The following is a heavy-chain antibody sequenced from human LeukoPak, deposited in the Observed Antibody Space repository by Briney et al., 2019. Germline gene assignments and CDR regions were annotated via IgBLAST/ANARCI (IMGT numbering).Heavy chain of an antibody. CDR3: ARGDNIAAAADFDY. CDR1: GGSFSGYY. J-gene: IGHJ4*02. Sequence: SETLSLTCAVYGGSFSGYYWNWIRQPPGKGLEWIGEINHSGSTNYNPSLKSRVTISVDTSKNQFSLKLSSVTAADTAVYYCARGDNIAAAADFDYWGQGTLVTVSS. V-gene: IGHV4-34*01. D-gene: IGHD6-13*01. CDR2: INHSGST.